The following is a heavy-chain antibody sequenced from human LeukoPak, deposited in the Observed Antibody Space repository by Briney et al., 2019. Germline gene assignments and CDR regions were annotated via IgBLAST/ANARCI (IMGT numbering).Heavy chain of an antibody. J-gene: IGHJ4*02. CDR3: ARGWYYDILTGLLDY. Sequence: SETLSLTCTVSGGSISSSSYYWGWIRQPPGKGLEWIGSIYYSGSTYYNPSLKSRVTISVDTSKNQFSLKLSSVTAADTAVYYSARGWYYDILTGLLDYWGQGTLVTVSS. D-gene: IGHD3-9*01. V-gene: IGHV4-39*07. CDR2: IYYSGST. CDR1: GGSISSSSYY.